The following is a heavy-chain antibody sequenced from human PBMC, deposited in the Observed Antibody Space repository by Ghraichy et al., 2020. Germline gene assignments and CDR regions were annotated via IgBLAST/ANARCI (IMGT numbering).Heavy chain of an antibody. CDR1: GFTFSDYY. D-gene: IGHD5-18*01. CDR3: ASGIQLWPNFDY. J-gene: IGHJ4*02. Sequence: GESLNISCAASGFTFSDYYMSWIRQAPGKGLEWVSYISSSSYTNYADSVKGRFTISRDNAKNSLYLQMNSLRAEDTAVYYCASGIQLWPNFDYWGQGTLVTVSS. V-gene: IGHV3-11*06. CDR2: ISSSSYT.